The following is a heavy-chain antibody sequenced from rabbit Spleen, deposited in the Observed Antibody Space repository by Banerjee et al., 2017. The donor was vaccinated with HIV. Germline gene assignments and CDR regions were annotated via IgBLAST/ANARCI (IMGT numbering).Heavy chain of an antibody. V-gene: IGHV1S40*01. CDR2: IYSGSSGDT. CDR3: ARETSSGWGVVSYYFNL. D-gene: IGHD4-1*01. J-gene: IGHJ4*01. Sequence: QSLEESGGDLVKPGASLTLSCTASGFSFSSRYYMCWVRQAPGKGLEWIACIYSGSSGDTYYATWAKGRFTISKTSSTTVTLQMTSLTAADTATYFCARETSSGWGVVSYYFNLWGPGTLVTVS. CDR1: GFSFSSRYY.